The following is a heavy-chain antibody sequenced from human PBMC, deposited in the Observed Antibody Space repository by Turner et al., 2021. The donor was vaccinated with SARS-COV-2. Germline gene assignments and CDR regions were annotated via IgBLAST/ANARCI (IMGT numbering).Heavy chain of an antibody. CDR2: ISYDGSNE. Sequence: QVQLVESGGGVVQPGKSLRLSCAASGFNFNIYGIHWVRQAPGKGLEWGAVISYDGSNEYFAESVEGRFTISRDNSRNKVFLQMDSLRPDDTAEDYCAKDNPAPPDYYYAMDVWGQGTTVTVSS. J-gene: IGHJ6*02. V-gene: IGHV3-30*18. CDR1: GFNFNIYG. D-gene: IGHD2-2*01. CDR3: AKDNPAPPDYYYAMDV.